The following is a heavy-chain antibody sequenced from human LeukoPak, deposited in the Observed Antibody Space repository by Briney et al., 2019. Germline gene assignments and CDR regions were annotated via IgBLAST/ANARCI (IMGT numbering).Heavy chain of an antibody. Sequence: PGGSLRLSCAASGFTFSNYAMSWVRQTPGKGLEWVSIISASGGSTYYADSMKGRFIISRDNSKNTLYLQINSLRAEDTAVYYCAADYYDSSGYSTLEYFQHWGQGTLVTVSS. CDR1: GFTFSNYA. V-gene: IGHV3-23*01. CDR2: ISASGGST. CDR3: AADYYDSSGYSTLEYFQH. D-gene: IGHD3-22*01. J-gene: IGHJ1*01.